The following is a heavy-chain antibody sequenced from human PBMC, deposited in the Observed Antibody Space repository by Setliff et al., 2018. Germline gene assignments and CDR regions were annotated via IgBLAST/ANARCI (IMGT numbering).Heavy chain of an antibody. V-gene: IGHV3-23*03. Sequence: GGSLRLSCAASGFTFNNYAMSWVRQAPGKRLEWVSVVYRGGSTTFYADSVKGRFTISRDDSKNTAYLQINSLKSEDTAVYYCSPEPWYYMDVWGKGTMVTVSS. CDR2: VYRGGSTT. J-gene: IGHJ6*03. CDR3: SPEPWYYMDV. CDR1: GFTFNNYA.